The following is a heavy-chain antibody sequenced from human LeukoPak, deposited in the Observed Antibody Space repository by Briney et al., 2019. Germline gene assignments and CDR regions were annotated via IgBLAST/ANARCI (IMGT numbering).Heavy chain of an antibody. Sequence: GGSLRLSCAASGFTFSGSVMHWVRQASGKGLEWVGRIRSKANSYATAYAASVKGRFTISRDNAKNSVYLQMNSLGAQDTAVYYCARGQVTSVTRLAAFDVWGQGTLVTVSS. CDR2: IRSKANSYAT. CDR3: ARGQVTSVTRLAAFDV. CDR1: GFTFSGSV. V-gene: IGHV3-73*01. J-gene: IGHJ3*01. D-gene: IGHD4-17*01.